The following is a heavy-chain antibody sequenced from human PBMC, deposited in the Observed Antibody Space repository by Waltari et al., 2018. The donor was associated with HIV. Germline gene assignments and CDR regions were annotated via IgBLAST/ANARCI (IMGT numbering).Heavy chain of an antibody. CDR2: ITASTSGTT. CDR3: ARDHLDIRRPFDF. Sequence: QMVGSGGGFVHPGGSLRLSCVGSGFKFNLYEMNWVRQAPGRGLEWLSYITASTSGTTHYAESVRGRFIISRDNAKNSLFLQMNNLRVEDTAVYYCARDHLDIRRPFDFWGQGTKVTV. D-gene: IGHD3-3*01. V-gene: IGHV3-48*03. J-gene: IGHJ3*01. CDR1: GFKFNLYE.